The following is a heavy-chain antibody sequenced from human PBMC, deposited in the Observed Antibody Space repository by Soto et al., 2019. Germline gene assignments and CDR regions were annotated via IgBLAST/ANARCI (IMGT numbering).Heavy chain of an antibody. CDR3: ARTGYLSVGRTWFDP. CDR1: GGSISSSSYY. CDR2: IYYSGST. J-gene: IGHJ5*02. V-gene: IGHV4-39*01. Sequence: LSLTCTVSGGSISSSSYYWGWIRQPPGKGLEWIGSIYYSGSTYYNPSLKSRVTISVDTSKNQFSLKLSSVTAADTAVYYCARTGYLSVGRTWFDPWGQGTLVTVSS. D-gene: IGHD6-13*01.